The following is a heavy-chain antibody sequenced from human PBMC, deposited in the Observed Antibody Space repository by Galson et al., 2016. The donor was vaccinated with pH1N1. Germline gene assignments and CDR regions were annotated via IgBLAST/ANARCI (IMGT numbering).Heavy chain of an antibody. Sequence: SLRLSCAASGFTFSHYAMHWVRQAPGKGLGWVAVISYVESNKDYADSVKGRFTVSRENSKNTLYLQMNSLRAEDTALYYCARDHVYGDYFERFFDLWGRGTLVTVSS. CDR3: ARDHVYGDYFERFFDL. V-gene: IGHV3-30-3*01. CDR1: GFTFSHYA. J-gene: IGHJ2*01. CDR2: ISYVESNK. D-gene: IGHD4-17*01.